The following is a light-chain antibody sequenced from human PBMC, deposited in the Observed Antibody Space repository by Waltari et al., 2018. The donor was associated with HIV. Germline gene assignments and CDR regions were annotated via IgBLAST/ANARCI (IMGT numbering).Light chain of an antibody. Sequence: EIVMTQSPATLSVSPGDRATISCRASQSVSSNLAWDQQKPGQAPRLLIYGASTRATGIPARFSGSGSGTEFTLTIRSLQSEDFAVYYCQQYNNWPLTFGGGTKVEIK. CDR1: QSVSSN. J-gene: IGKJ4*01. CDR2: GAS. V-gene: IGKV3-15*01. CDR3: QQYNNWPLT.